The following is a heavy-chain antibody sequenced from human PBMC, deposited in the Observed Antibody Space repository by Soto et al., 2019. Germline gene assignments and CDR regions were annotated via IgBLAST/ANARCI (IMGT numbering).Heavy chain of an antibody. CDR1: GDPMASYY. J-gene: IGHJ6*02. V-gene: IGHV4-59*01. Sequence: SETLSLSCTVYGDPMASYYWSWIRQAAGRGLEWIGYIYHSASTNYNPSLDSRVTISIDTAKKQFSLKMSSVTAADTAVYYCVKVGQESQNDFYYGMDVWAQGITVTVSS. CDR3: VKVGQESQNDFYYGMDV. CDR2: IYHSAST.